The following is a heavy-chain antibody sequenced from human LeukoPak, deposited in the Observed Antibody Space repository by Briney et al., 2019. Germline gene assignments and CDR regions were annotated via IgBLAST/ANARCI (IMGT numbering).Heavy chain of an antibody. V-gene: IGHV3-9*01. D-gene: IGHD2-15*01. CDR1: GFTFDDYA. CDR2: ISWNSGSI. CDR3: AKAYSGGSRAPFDY. J-gene: IGHJ4*02. Sequence: GRSLRLSCAASGFTFDDYAMHWVRQAPGKGLEWVSGISWNSGSIGYADSVKGRFTISRDNAKNSLYLQMNSLRAEDTALYYCAKAYSGGSRAPFDYWGQGTLVTVSS.